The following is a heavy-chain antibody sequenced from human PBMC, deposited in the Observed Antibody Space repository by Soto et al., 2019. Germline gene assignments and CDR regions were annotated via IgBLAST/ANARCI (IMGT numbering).Heavy chain of an antibody. D-gene: IGHD3-10*01. Sequence: SETLSLTCTVSGGSISSYYWSWIRQPPGKGLEWIGYIYYSGSTNYNPSLKSRVTISVDTSKNQFSLKLSSVTAADTALYYCARTYGRNFDYWGQGNLVTVSS. CDR3: ARTYGRNFDY. CDR2: IYYSGST. V-gene: IGHV4-59*01. J-gene: IGHJ4*02. CDR1: GGSISSYY.